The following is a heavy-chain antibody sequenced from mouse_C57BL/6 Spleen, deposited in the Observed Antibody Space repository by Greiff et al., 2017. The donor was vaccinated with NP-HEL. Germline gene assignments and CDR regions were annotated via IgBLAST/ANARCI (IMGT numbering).Heavy chain of an antibody. Sequence: QVQLQQSGPELVKPGASVKISCKASGYAFSSSWMNWVKQRPGKGLEWIGRIYPGDGDTNYNGKFKGKATLTADKSSSTAYMQLSSLTSEDSAVYFCARKEGYGYYAMDYWGQGTSVTVSS. V-gene: IGHV1-82*01. CDR2: IYPGDGDT. CDR3: ARKEGYGYYAMDY. J-gene: IGHJ4*01. D-gene: IGHD1-1*02. CDR1: GYAFSSSW.